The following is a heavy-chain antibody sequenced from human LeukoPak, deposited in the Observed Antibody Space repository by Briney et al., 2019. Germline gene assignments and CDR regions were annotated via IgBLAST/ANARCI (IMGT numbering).Heavy chain of an antibody. D-gene: IGHD3-10*01. CDR3: ASLRITMVRGVKVFDY. V-gene: IGHV1-69*06. Sequence: ASVKVSCKASGGTFSSYAISWVRQAPGQGLEWMGGIIPIFGTANYAQKFQGRVTITADKSTSTAYMELSSLRSEDTAVYYCASLRITMVRGVKVFDYWGQGTLVTVSS. CDR1: GGTFSSYA. CDR2: IIPIFGTA. J-gene: IGHJ4*02.